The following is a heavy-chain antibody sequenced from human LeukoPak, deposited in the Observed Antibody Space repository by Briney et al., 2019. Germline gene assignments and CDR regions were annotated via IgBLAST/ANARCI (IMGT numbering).Heavy chain of an antibody. CDR3: ARAHQGSGSPSTGFDY. V-gene: IGHV1-8*01. CDR2: MNPNSGNT. D-gene: IGHD3-10*01. J-gene: IGHJ4*02. Sequence: GASVKVSCKASGYTFTSHDINWVRQATGQGLEWMGWMNPNSGNTGYAQKFQGRVTMTRITSISTAYMELSSLRSEDTAVYYCARAHQGSGSPSTGFDYWGQGTLVTVSS. CDR1: GYTFTSHD.